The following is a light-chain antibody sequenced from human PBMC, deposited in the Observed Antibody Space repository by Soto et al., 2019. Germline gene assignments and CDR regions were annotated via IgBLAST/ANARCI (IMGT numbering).Light chain of an antibody. Sequence: DIQMTQSPSTLSASIGYRVTITCRASQRINKWLAWHQQKPGKAPKLLIYDASSLQSGVPSRFSGSGSGTEFTLTISSLQPDDFATYYCQHYNSYSEAFGQGTKV. J-gene: IGKJ1*01. CDR2: DAS. CDR1: QRINKW. CDR3: QHYNSYSEA. V-gene: IGKV1-5*01.